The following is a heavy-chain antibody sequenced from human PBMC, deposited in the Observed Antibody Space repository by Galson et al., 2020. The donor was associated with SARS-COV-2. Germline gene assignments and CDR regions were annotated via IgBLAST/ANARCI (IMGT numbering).Heavy chain of an antibody. D-gene: IGHD6-19*01. CDR2: IDWDDDK. V-gene: IGHV2-70*04. CDR1: GFSLSTRGMR. J-gene: IGHJ5*02. CDR3: ARLSWYSSGWYGFDP. Sequence: SGPTLVKPTQTLTLTCTFSGFSLSTRGMRVSWIRQPPGTALEWLARIDWDDDKFYSTSLKTRLTISKDTSKNQVVLTMTNMDPVDTATYYCARLSWYSSGWYGFDPWGQGTLVTVSS.